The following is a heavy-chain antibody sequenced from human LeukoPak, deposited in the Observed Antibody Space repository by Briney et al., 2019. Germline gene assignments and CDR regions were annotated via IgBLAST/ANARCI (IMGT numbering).Heavy chain of an antibody. CDR2: FDPEDGET. CDR1: GYTLTELS. V-gene: IGHV1-24*01. CDR3: ARGYCSGGSCYSNWFDP. J-gene: IGHJ5*02. D-gene: IGHD2-15*01. Sequence: GASVKVSCKVSGYTLTELSMHWVRQAPGKGLEWMGGFDPEDGETIYAQKFQGRVTMTRNTSISTAYMELSSLRSEDTAVYYCARGYCSGGSCYSNWFDPWGQGTLVTVSS.